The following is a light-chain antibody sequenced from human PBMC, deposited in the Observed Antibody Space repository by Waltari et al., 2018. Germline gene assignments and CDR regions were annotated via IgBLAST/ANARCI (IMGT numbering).Light chain of an antibody. CDR1: SSDIGTSNY. Sequence: QSALTQPASVSGSPGQSITMSCTGTSSDIGTSNYVSWYQQHPGKAPKLIIYDVSNRPSGFSKRFSGSKSGITASLTSSGLRAEDEADYYCSSYSDSSTLVVFGGGTKLTVL. V-gene: IGLV2-14*03. CDR2: DVS. CDR3: SSYSDSSTLVV. J-gene: IGLJ3*02.